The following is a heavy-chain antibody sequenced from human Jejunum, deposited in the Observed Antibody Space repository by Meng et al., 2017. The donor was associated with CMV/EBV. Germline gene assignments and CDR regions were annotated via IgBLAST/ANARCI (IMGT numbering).Heavy chain of an antibody. Sequence: CAASGFTFSTYAMNWVRQAPGKGLGWVSSISGSGGSIYYADSVKGRFTISRDNSKNTLYLQMSSLRAEDTALYYCVKASAVIFGWFDPWGQGTLVTVSS. J-gene: IGHJ5*02. V-gene: IGHV3-23*01. CDR3: VKASAVIFGWFDP. CDR2: ISGSGGSI. CDR1: GFTFSTYA. D-gene: IGHD3-16*02.